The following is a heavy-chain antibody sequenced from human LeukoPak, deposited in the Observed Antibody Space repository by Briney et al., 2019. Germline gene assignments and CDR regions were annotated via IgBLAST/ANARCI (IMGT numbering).Heavy chain of an antibody. Sequence: PGGSLRLSCAASGFTFSSYAMHWVRQAPGKGLEWVAVISYDGSNKYYADSVKGRVTISRDNSKNTLYLQMNSLRAEDTAVYYCATDGAGFDTWGQGVLVTVSS. V-gene: IGHV3-30*01. J-gene: IGHJ5*02. CDR2: ISYDGSNK. CDR3: ATDGAGFDT. CDR1: GFTFSSYA.